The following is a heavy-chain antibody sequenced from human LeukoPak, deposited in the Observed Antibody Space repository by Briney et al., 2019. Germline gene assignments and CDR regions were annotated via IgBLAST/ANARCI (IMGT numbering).Heavy chain of an antibody. D-gene: IGHD1-26*01. Sequence: PGGSLRLSCAASGFTFSSYGMHWVRQAPGKGLEWVAFIWYDGSNKYYADSVKGRFTISRDNSKNTLYLQMNSLRAEDTAVYYCAKGGLPSGSYFSRANYFDYWGQGTLVTVSS. CDR3: AKGGLPSGSYFSRANYFDY. J-gene: IGHJ4*02. V-gene: IGHV3-30*02. CDR1: GFTFSSYG. CDR2: IWYDGSNK.